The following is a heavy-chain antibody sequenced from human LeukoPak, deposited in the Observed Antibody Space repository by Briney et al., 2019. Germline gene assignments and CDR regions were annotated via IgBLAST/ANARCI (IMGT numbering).Heavy chain of an antibody. CDR3: ARPVVLGAYLRGAYYFDS. CDR2: IWYDGSDK. J-gene: IGHJ4*02. CDR1: GFTFCNYG. D-gene: IGHD3-16*01. V-gene: IGHV3-33*01. Sequence: PGGSLRLSCAASGFTFCNYGMHWVRQALGKGLEWVAVIWYDGSDKYHADSVKGRFTISRDNSKNTLYLQMNSLRVEDTAVYYCARPVVLGAYLRGAYYFDSWGQGTLVTVSS.